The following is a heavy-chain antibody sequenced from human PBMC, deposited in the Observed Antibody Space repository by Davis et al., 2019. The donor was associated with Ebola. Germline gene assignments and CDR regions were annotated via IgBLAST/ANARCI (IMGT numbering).Heavy chain of an antibody. CDR2: IYYSGST. J-gene: IGHJ4*02. D-gene: IGHD6-13*01. CDR3: ARDGGIAAAGLDY. Sequence: SETLSLTCTVSGGSISSYYWSWIRQPPGKGLAWIGYIYYSGSTYYNPSLKSRVTISVDTSKNQFSLKLNSVTAADTAVYYCARDGGIAAAGLDYWGQGTLVTVSS. V-gene: IGHV4-59*06. CDR1: GGSISSYY.